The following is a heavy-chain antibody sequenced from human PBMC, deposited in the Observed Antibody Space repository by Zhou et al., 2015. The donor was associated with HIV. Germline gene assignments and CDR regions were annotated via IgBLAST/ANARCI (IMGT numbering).Heavy chain of an antibody. V-gene: IGHV1-69*01. CDR2: IVPMFRTV. CDR1: GGSFSSYA. CDR3: ARDGRITMVQGVRNWFDP. D-gene: IGHD3-10*01. J-gene: IGHJ5*02. Sequence: QVQLVQSGTEVKRPESSVKVSCKASGGSFSSYAINWVRQAPGQGLEWMGGIVPMFRTVEYAQKFQGRVTITADESTSTAYMELSSLRSEDTAVYYCARDGRITMVQGVRNWFDPWGQGTLVTVSS.